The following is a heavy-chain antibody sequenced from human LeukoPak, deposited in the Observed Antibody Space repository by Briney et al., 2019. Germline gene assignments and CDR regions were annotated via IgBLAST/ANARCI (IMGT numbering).Heavy chain of an antibody. Sequence: SETLSLTCTVSGGSISSGDYYWSWIRQPPGKGLEWIGYIYYSGSTYYNPSLKSRVTISVDTSKNQFSLKLSSVTAADTAVYYCAGLYSSSSTIDYWGQGTLVTVSS. CDR1: GGSISSGDYY. CDR2: IYYSGST. D-gene: IGHD6-13*01. J-gene: IGHJ4*02. CDR3: AGLYSSSSTIDY. V-gene: IGHV4-30-4*01.